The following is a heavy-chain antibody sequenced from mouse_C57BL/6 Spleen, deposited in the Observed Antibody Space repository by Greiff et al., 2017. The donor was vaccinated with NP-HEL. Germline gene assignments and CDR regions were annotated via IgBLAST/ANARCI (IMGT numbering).Heavy chain of an antibody. V-gene: IGHV5-4*01. Sequence: EVKLQESGGGLVKPGGSLKLSCAASGFTFSSYAMSWVRQTPEKRLEWVATISDGGSYTYYPDNVKGRFTISRDNAKNNLYLQMSHLKSEDTAMYYCARDSSYYGSSFGYWGKGTTLTVSS. CDR1: GFTFSSYA. J-gene: IGHJ2*01. CDR2: ISDGGSYT. D-gene: IGHD1-1*01. CDR3: ARDSSYYGSSFGY.